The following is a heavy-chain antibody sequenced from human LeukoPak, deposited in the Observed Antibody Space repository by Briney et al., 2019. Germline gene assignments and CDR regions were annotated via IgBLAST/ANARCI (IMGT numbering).Heavy chain of an antibody. CDR3: AKDLYYYDSSGYFFDR. CDR2: ISYDGSNK. CDR1: GFTFSSYG. V-gene: IGHV3-30*18. D-gene: IGHD3-22*01. J-gene: IGHJ4*02. Sequence: PGESLRLSCAASGFTFSSYGMHWVRQAPGKGLEWVAVISYDGSNKYYADSVKGRFTISRDNSKNTLYLQMNSLRAEDTAVYYCAKDLYYYDSSGYFFDRWGQGTLVTVSS.